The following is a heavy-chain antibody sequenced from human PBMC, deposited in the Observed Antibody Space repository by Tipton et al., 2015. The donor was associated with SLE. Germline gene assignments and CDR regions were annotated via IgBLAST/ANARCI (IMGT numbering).Heavy chain of an antibody. CDR1: GFTFSSYS. D-gene: IGHD3-22*01. V-gene: IGHV3-21*04. Sequence: SLRLSCAASGFTFSSYSMNWVRQAPGKGLEWVSSISSSSSYIYYADSVKGRFTISRDNAKNSLSLQMNSLRAEDTAVYYCAKAHYYDSSGYFHWGQGTLVTVSS. J-gene: IGHJ4*02. CDR2: ISSSSSYI. CDR3: AKAHYYDSSGYFH.